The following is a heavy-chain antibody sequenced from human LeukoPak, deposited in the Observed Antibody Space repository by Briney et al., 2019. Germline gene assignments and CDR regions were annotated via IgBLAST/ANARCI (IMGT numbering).Heavy chain of an antibody. CDR1: GYTFTSYG. CDR3: ARVRCSSTSCYTRSPYYYYGMDV. CDR2: ISAYNGNT. J-gene: IGHJ6*02. V-gene: IGHV1-18*01. Sequence: EASVKVPCKASGYTFTSYGISWVRQAPGQGLEWMGWISAYNGNTNYAQKLQGRVTMTTDTSTSTAYMELRSLRSDDTAVYYCARVRCSSTSCYTRSPYYYYGMDVWGQGTTVTVSS. D-gene: IGHD2-2*02.